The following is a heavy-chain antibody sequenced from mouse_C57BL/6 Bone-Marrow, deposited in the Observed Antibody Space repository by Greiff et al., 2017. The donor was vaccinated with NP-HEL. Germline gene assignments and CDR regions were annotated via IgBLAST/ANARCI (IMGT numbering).Heavy chain of an antibody. Sequence: DVMLVESGGGLVQPKGSLKLSCAASGFSFNTYAMNWVRQAPGKGLEWVASIRSKSNNYATYYADSVKDRFTISRDDSESMLYLQMNNLKTEDTAMYDCVSNDGYYGFAYWGQGTLVTVSA. CDR3: VSNDGYYGFAY. CDR1: GFSFNTYA. V-gene: IGHV10-1*01. J-gene: IGHJ3*01. D-gene: IGHD2-3*01. CDR2: IRSKSNNYAT.